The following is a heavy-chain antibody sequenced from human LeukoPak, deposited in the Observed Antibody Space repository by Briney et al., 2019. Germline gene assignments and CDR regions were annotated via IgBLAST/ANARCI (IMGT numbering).Heavy chain of an antibody. Sequence: GGSLRLSCAASGFTFSSYAMSWVRQAPGKGLEWVSAISGSGGSTYYADPVKGRFTISRDNSKNTLYLQMNSLRTEDTAVYYCAKSGNNRFDYWGQGTLVTVSS. V-gene: IGHV3-23*01. D-gene: IGHD4-23*01. CDR2: ISGSGGST. CDR3: AKSGNNRFDY. J-gene: IGHJ4*02. CDR1: GFTFSSYA.